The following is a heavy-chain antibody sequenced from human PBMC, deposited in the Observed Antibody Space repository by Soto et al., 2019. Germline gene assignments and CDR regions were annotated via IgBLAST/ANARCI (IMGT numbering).Heavy chain of an antibody. J-gene: IGHJ4*02. CDR2: ISGSGGST. CDR1: GFTFSSYA. Sequence: GGSLRLSCAASGFTFSSYAMSWVRQAPGKGLEWVSAISGSGGSTYYADSVKGRFTISRDNSKNTLYLQMNSLRAEDTAVYYCAKGLRSYSGSYPSYFRMGYWGQGTLVTVSS. CDR3: AKGLRSYSGSYPSYFRMGY. D-gene: IGHD1-26*01. V-gene: IGHV3-23*01.